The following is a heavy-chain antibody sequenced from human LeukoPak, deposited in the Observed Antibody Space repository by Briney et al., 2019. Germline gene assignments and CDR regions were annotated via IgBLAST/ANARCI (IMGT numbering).Heavy chain of an antibody. V-gene: IGHV1-2*04. D-gene: IGHD2-2*01. J-gene: IGHJ6*04. CDR2: INPNSGGT. CDR1: GYTFTGYY. Sequence: ASVKVSCKASGYTFTGYYMHWVRQAPGQGLEWMGWINPNSGGTNYAQKFQGWVTMTRDTCISTAYMELSRLRSDDTAVYYCARDRVPGRYYYGMDVWGKGTTVTVSS. CDR3: ARDRVPGRYYYGMDV.